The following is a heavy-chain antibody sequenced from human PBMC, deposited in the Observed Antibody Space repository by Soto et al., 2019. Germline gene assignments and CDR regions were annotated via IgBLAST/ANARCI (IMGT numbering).Heavy chain of an antibody. V-gene: IGHV3-23*01. CDR2: ISGSGGTT. D-gene: IGHD6-13*01. CDR1: GFTFSSYA. CDR3: ATVATAAALLKRSGKSDHHDFNWFDS. Sequence: AGGSLRLSCTASGFTFSSYAMNWVRQAPGKGLEWVSGISGSGGTTDYADSLKGRFTISRDNSDNTLYLQMNGLRVEDTAIYYCATVATAAALLKRSGKSDHHDFNWFDSWGQGSLVTVSS. J-gene: IGHJ5*01.